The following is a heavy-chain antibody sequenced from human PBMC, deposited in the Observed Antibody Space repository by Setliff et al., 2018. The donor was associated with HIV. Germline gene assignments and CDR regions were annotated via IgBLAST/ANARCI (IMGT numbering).Heavy chain of an antibody. CDR3: ARVWGGYGGNSFYFDQ. CDR1: GFTFTSST. CDR2: ITSSGHYI. V-gene: IGHV3-21*01. Sequence: GGSLRLSCAVSGFTFTSSTMAWVRQTPEKGLAWVSSITSSGHYILYADSMKGRFTISRDNAKNSLYLQMESLRAEDTAVYYCARVWGGYGGNSFYFDQWGQGTLVTVSS. D-gene: IGHD5-12*01. J-gene: IGHJ4*02.